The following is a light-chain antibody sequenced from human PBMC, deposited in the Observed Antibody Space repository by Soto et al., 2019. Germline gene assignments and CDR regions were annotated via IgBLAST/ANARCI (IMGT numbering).Light chain of an antibody. V-gene: IGLV2-14*01. CDR2: GVT. J-gene: IGLJ2*01. CDR3: SSYTSSTTLSVV. Sequence: QSVLTQPASVSGSPGQSITISCTGTSSDVGGYNYVSWYQQHPGKAPKLMIYGVTNRPSGVSNRFSGSKSGNTASLTISGLQAEDEADYYCSSYTSSTTLSVVFGGGTTVTVL. CDR1: SSDVGGYNY.